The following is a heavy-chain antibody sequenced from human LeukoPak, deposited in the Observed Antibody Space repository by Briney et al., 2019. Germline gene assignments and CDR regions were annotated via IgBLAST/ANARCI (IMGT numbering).Heavy chain of an antibody. V-gene: IGHV3-74*01. CDR3: GRGRYYAMDV. CDR2: INSDGSTT. CDR1: GFTFSTYW. Sequence: GGSLRLSCAASGFTFSTYWMHWVRQAPGKGLVWVSRINSDGSTTSYADSVKGRFTISRDNAKNTLYLQVNSLRAEDTAVYYCGRGRYYAMDVWGQGTTVTVSS. J-gene: IGHJ6*02.